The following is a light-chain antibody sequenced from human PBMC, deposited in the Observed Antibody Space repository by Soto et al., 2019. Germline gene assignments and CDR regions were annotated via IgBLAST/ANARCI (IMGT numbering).Light chain of an antibody. J-gene: IGKJ2*01. CDR1: QDISNY. CDR2: EAS. Sequence: IHVTQSPSAMSASVGDRVAITCRASQDISNYLAWFQQKPGQVPKRLVYEASNLQSGVPSRFSGSGSETEFTLTISSLQPEDFATYYCLQRGTYPYSFGQGTKVDIK. CDR3: LQRGTYPYS. V-gene: IGKV1-17*03.